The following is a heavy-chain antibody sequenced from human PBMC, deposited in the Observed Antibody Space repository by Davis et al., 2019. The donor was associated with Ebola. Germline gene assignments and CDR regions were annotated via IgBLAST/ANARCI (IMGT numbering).Heavy chain of an antibody. V-gene: IGHV3-33*01. D-gene: IGHD3-16*01. CDR3: ARVWVLHRPFNYYYGMDV. J-gene: IGHJ6*02. CDR2: IWYDGSNK. CDR1: GFTFSSYG. Sequence: GESLKISCAASGFTFSSYGMHWVRQAPGKGLEWVAVIWYDGSNKYYADSVKGRFTISRDNSKNTLYLQMNSLRDEDTAVYYCARVWVLHRPFNYYYGMDVWGQGTTVTVSS.